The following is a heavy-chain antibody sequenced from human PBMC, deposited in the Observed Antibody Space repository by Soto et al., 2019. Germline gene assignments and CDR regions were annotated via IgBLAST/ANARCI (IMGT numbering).Heavy chain of an antibody. J-gene: IGHJ4*02. CDR3: AREGSNCSSTKRFDY. Sequence: PSETLSLTCTVSGGSISDYYWSWIRQPPGKGLEWIGDIYYSGSTNHNPSLKSGVTISVDTSKNQLSLKLRSVTAADTAVYYCAREGSNCSSTKRFDYWRQGSLVIVSS. CDR2: IYYSGST. CDR1: GGSISDYY. D-gene: IGHD2-2*01. V-gene: IGHV4-59*01.